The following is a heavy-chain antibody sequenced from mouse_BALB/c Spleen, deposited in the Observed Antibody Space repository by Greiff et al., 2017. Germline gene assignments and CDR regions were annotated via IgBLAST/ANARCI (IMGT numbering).Heavy chain of an antibody. D-gene: IGHD1-2*01. CDR2: ISSGGSYT. Sequence: EVQVVESGGGLVKPGGSLKLSCAASGFTFSSYAMSWVRQTPEKRLEWVATISSGGSYTYYPDSVKGRFTISRDNAKNNLYLQMSSLKSEDTAMYYCARDGLLRLPYAMDYWGQGTSVTVSS. V-gene: IGHV5-6-4*01. J-gene: IGHJ4*01. CDR1: GFTFSSYA. CDR3: ARDGLLRLPYAMDY.